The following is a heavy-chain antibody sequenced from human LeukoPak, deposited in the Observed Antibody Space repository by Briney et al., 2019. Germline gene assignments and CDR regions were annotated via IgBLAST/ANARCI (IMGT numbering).Heavy chain of an antibody. V-gene: IGHV3-15*01. CDR3: TTVGVYYYDH. Sequence: GGSLRLSCAASGLTFSSAWMTWVRLAPGRGLEWVGRIRSKAYGGTTDYAEPVKGRFIISRDDSENKVYLQMNSLKTEDTGDYYCTTVGVYYYDHWGQGTRVTVSS. D-gene: IGHD3-10*01. CDR2: IRSKAYGGTT. CDR1: GLTFSSAW. J-gene: IGHJ5*02.